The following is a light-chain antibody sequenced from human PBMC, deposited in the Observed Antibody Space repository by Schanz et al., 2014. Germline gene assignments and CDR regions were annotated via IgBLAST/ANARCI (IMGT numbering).Light chain of an antibody. V-gene: IGLV2-14*03. CDR2: DVT. CDR3: SSYAGSGLYV. CDR1: SSDIGGYNY. J-gene: IGLJ1*01. Sequence: QSALTQPASVSGSPGQSITISCTGTSSDIGGYNYVSWYQQHPGKAPKLMIFDVTNRPSGVSYRFSGSKSGNTASLTISGLQAEDEADYYCSSYAGSGLYVFGTGTKLTVL.